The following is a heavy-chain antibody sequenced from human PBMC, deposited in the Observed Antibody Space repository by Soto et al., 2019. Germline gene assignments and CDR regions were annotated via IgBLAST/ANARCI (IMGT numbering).Heavy chain of an antibody. J-gene: IGHJ3*02. V-gene: IGHV3-23*01. CDR2: ISGSGDTT. D-gene: IGHD1-26*01. CDR3: AKDRVGRLPDAFDI. CDR1: GFTFSSYA. Sequence: EVQLLESGGGLVQPGGSLRLSCAASGFTFSSYAMTWVRQAPGTGLDWVSAISGSGDTTYYADSVKGRFTSSRDNSKNTLYLQMNSLRAEDTAVYYCAKDRVGRLPDAFDIWGQGTMVTVSS.